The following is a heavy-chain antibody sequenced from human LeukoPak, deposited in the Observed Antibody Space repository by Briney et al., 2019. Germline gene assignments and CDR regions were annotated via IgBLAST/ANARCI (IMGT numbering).Heavy chain of an antibody. D-gene: IGHD3-22*01. CDR3: ARGTQYYYDSSGVDY. V-gene: IGHV1-18*01. J-gene: IGHJ4*02. CDR2: ISAYNGNT. Sequence: GASVKVSCKASGGTFSSYAISWVRQAPGQGLEWMGWISAYNGNTNYAQKLQGRVTMTTDTSTSTAYMELRSLRSDDTAVYYCARGTQYYYDSSGVDYWGQRTLVTVSS. CDR1: GGTFSSYA.